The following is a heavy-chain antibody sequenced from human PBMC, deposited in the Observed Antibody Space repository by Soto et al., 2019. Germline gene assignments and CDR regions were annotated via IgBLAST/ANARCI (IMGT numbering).Heavy chain of an antibody. D-gene: IGHD3-10*01. CDR3: TTGGEINQNDAFDI. CDR2: IKSKTDGGTT. CDR1: GFTFSNAW. V-gene: IGHV3-15*01. Sequence: PGGSLRLSCAASGFTFSNAWMGWVRQAPGKGLEWVGRIKSKTDGGTTDYAAPVKGRFTISRDDSKNTLYLQMNSLKTEDTAVYYCTTGGEINQNDAFDIWGQGTMVTVSS. J-gene: IGHJ3*02.